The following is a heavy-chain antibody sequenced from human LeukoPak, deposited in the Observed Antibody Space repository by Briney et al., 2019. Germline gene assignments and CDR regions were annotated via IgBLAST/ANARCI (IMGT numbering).Heavy chain of an antibody. CDR1: GFTFSSYG. J-gene: IGHJ4*02. V-gene: IGHV3-30*18. D-gene: IGHD6-13*01. Sequence: GGSLRLSCAASGFTFSSYGMHWVRQAPGKGLEWVAVISYDGSNKYYADSVKGRFTISRDNSKNTLYLQMNSLRAEDTAVYYCAKDSGSSGNLYFDYWGQGTLVTVSS. CDR3: AKDSGSSGNLYFDY. CDR2: ISYDGSNK.